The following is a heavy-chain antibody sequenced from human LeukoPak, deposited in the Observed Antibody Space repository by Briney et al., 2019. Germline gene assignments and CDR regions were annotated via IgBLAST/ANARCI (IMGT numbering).Heavy chain of an antibody. D-gene: IGHD3-22*01. CDR2: ISWNSGSI. CDR3: AKDATDYYDSSGYLH. J-gene: IGHJ4*02. V-gene: IGHV3-9*01. Sequence: PGRSLRLSCAASGFTFDDYAMHWVRQAPGKGLEWVSGISWNSGSIGYADSVKGRFTISRDNAKNSLYLQMNSLRAEDTALYYCAKDATDYYDSSGYLHWGQGTLVTVSS. CDR1: GFTFDDYA.